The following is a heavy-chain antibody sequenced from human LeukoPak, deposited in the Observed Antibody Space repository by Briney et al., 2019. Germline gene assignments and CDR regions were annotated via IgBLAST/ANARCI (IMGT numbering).Heavy chain of an antibody. V-gene: IGHV4-30-4*08. D-gene: IGHD3-3*01. J-gene: IGHJ4*02. CDR2: IYYSGST. Sequence: SETLSLTCTVSGGSISSGDYYWSWIRQPPGKGLEWIGYIYYSGSTYYNPSLKSRVTISVDTSKNQFSLKLSSVTAADTAVYYCARALGFWGGYYLIDYWGQGTLVTVSS. CDR3: ARALGFWGGYYLIDY. CDR1: GGSISSGDYY.